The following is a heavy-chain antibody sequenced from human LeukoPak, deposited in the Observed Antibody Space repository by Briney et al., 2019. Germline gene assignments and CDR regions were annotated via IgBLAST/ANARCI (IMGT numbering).Heavy chain of an antibody. CDR3: ARGRRDGYNYYYYYYMDV. D-gene: IGHD5-24*01. J-gene: IGHJ6*03. Sequence: SVKVSCKASGGTFSSYAISWVRQAPGQGLEWMGGIIPIFGTANCAQKFQGRVTITADKSTSTAYMELSSLRSEDTAVYYCARGRRDGYNYYYYYYMDVWGKGTTVTVSS. CDR2: IIPIFGTA. V-gene: IGHV1-69*06. CDR1: GGTFSSYA.